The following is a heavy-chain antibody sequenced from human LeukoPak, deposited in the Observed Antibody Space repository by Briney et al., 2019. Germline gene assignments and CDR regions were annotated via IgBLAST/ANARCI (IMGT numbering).Heavy chain of an antibody. CDR1: GFTFSSYG. CDR2: ISYDGSNK. J-gene: IGHJ6*04. Sequence: PGGSLRLSCAASGFTFSSYGMHWVRQAPGKGLEWVAVISYDGSNKYYADSVKGRFTISRDNSKNTLYLQMNSLRAEDTAVYYCATDSSKAARGKGTTVTVSS. D-gene: IGHD6-19*01. V-gene: IGHV3-30*03. CDR3: ATDSSKAA.